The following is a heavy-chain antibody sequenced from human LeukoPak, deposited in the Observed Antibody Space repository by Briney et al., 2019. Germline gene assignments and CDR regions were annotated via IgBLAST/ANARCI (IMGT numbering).Heavy chain of an antibody. Sequence: QPGGSLRLSCAASGLIFSNYWMTWVRHAPGKGRGWGANINMDGSEKNYVDSVKGRFTISRDNAKNSLYLRMNSLRAEDTAVYYCTRDRWIDYWGQGTLVTVSS. D-gene: IGHD3-16*02. CDR3: TRDRWIDY. V-gene: IGHV3-7*01. CDR2: INMDGSEK. J-gene: IGHJ4*02. CDR1: GLIFSNYW.